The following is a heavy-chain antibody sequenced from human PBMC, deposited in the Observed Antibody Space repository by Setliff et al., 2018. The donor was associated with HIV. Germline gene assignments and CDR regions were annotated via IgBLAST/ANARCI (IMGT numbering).Heavy chain of an antibody. CDR3: ARDRIEVVVDGPHDVFDV. Sequence: KTSETLSLTCTVSGGSISSYYWSWIRQPAGKGLEWIGRIYTSGSTNYNPSLKSRVTMSVDTSKNQFSLKLTSLSAADTAVYYCARDRIEVVVDGPHDVFDVWGRGTTVT. CDR1: GGSISSYY. J-gene: IGHJ3*01. V-gene: IGHV4-4*07. CDR2: IYTSGST. D-gene: IGHD2-15*01.